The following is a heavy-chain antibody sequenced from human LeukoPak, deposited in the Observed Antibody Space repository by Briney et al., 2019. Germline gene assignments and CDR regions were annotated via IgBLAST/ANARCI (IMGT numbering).Heavy chain of an antibody. CDR3: AKDYDTVTTYEYFQH. CDR2: ISGSGGST. J-gene: IGHJ1*01. V-gene: IGHV3-23*01. D-gene: IGHD4-17*01. CDR1: GFTFSSYA. Sequence: PGGSLRLSCAASGFTFSSYAMSWVRLAPGKGLEWVSAISGSGGSTYYADSVKGRFTISRDNSKNTLYLQMNSLRAEDTAVYYCAKDYDTVTTYEYFQHWGQGTLVTVSS.